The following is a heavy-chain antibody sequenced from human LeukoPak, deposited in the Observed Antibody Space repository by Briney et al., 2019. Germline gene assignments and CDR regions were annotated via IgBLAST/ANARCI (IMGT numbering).Heavy chain of an antibody. D-gene: IGHD3-16*01. CDR1: GYTFTGSY. J-gene: IGHJ6*03. Sequence: GASVKVSCKTSGYTFTGSYIHCVRLAPGQGLEWMGWINPNTGGTNFGQKFQGRVTMSGDTSISTVSIEVSSLRSDDSAVYYCARGADFGGYSGYYMDDWGKGTTVTVSS. CDR2: INPNTGGT. V-gene: IGHV1-2*02. CDR3: ARGADFGGYSGYYMDD.